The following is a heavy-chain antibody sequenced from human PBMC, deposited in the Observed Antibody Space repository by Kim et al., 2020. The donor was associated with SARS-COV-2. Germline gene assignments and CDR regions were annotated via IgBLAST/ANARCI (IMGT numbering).Heavy chain of an antibody. D-gene: IGHD3-10*01. CDR1: GGSISSSNW. CDR3: ARGRGLRGSGSILIYYYGMDV. Sequence: SETLSLTCAVSGGSISSSNWWSWVRQPPGKGLEWIGEIYHSGSTNYNPSLKSRVTISVDKSKNQFSLKLSSVTAADTAVYYCARGRGLRGSGSILIYYYGMDVWGQGTTVTVSS. CDR2: IYHSGST. J-gene: IGHJ6*02. V-gene: IGHV4-4*02.